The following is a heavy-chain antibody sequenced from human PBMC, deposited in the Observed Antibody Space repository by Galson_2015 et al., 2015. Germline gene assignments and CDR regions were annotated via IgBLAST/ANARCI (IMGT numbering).Heavy chain of an antibody. Sequence: GYVSHSWSTNYNPSLKSRVTMSVDMSRSQFSLRLNSVTAADTAVYYCARVRVIPSGWPLSHFDSWGQGILVTVSS. CDR3: ARVRVIPSGWPLSHFDS. D-gene: IGHD6-19*01. J-gene: IGHJ4*02. CDR2: VSHSWST. V-gene: IGHV4-59*01.